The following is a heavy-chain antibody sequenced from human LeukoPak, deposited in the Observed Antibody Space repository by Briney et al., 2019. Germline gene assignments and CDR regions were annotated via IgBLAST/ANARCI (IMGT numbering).Heavy chain of an antibody. J-gene: IGHJ6*02. CDR1: GFTFSSYS. V-gene: IGHV3-21*01. D-gene: IGHD3-10*01. CDR3: ARDYYGSGSYSEYYYYGMDV. Sequence: TGGSLRLSCAASGFTFSSYSMNWVRQAPGKGLEWVSSISSSSSYIYYADSVKGRSTISRDNAKNSLYLQMNSLRAEDTAVYYCARDYYGSGSYSEYYYYGMDVWGQGTTVTVSS. CDR2: ISSSSSYI.